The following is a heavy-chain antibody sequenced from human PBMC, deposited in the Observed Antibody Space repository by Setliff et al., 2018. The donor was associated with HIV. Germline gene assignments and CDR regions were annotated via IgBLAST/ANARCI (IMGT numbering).Heavy chain of an antibody. V-gene: IGHV1-18*01. CDR3: ARASGGNSVENGFDI. CDR1: GYIFTSYYG. J-gene: IGHJ3*02. Sequence: ASVKVSCKASGYIFTSYYGIYWVRQAPGQGLEWMGWISNYNGNTNYAQKFHGRVTMTTDTSTRTAYMEMRGLTYDDTAVYYCARASGGNSVENGFDIWGQGTMVTVSS. CDR2: ISNYNGNT. D-gene: IGHD1-26*01.